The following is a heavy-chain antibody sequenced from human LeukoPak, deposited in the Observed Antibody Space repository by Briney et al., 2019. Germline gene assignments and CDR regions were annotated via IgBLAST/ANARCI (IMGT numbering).Heavy chain of an antibody. D-gene: IGHD6-13*01. CDR2: MIPILGIA. V-gene: IGHV1-69*02. CDR1: GCTFSSYN. CDR3: ATGYSSSWYVYYYYGMDV. Sequence: ASVKVSCKASGCTFSSYNISWVRQAPGQGLEWMGRMIPILGIASYAQKFQGRVTITADKSTSTAYMELSSLRPEDTAVYYCATGYSSSWYVYYYYGMDVWGQGTTVTVSS. J-gene: IGHJ6*02.